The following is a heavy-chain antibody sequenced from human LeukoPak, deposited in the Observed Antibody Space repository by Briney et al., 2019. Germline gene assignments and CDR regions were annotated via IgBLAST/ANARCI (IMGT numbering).Heavy chain of an antibody. CDR1: GFTFSDYA. CDR3: AKDTSAWWYHRAYMNV. CDR2: ISGRGDET. D-gene: IGHD2-15*01. J-gene: IGHJ6*03. V-gene: IGHV3-23*01. Sequence: GGSLRRSCAASGFTFSDYAMSWVRQAPGGGLEWVSAISGRGDETFHADSVKGRFTTSRDNSKNTLSLQMSSLRVEDSAVYFCAKDTSAWWYHRAYMNVWGTGTTVTVSS.